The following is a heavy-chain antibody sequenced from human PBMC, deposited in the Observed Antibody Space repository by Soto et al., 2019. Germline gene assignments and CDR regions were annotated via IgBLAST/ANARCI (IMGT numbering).Heavy chain of an antibody. CDR2: MNPNSGNT. Sequence: ASVKVSCKASGHTFTSYDINWVRQATGQGLEWMGWMNPNSGNTGYAQKFQGRVTMTRNTSISTAYMELSSLRSEDTAVYYCARGRGGEYYDFWSGYARPYYYLYVWGKGSTVTGS. D-gene: IGHD3-3*01. CDR1: GHTFTSYD. CDR3: ARGRGGEYYDFWSGYARPYYYLYV. V-gene: IGHV1-8*01. J-gene: IGHJ6*03.